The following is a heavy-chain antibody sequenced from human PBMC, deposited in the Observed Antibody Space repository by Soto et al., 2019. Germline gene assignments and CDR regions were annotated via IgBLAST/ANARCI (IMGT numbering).Heavy chain of an antibody. CDR2: IYYSGST. Sequence: SETLSLTCTVSGGSISSGGYYWSWIRQHPGKGLEWIGYIYYSGSTYYNPSLKSRVTISVDTSKNQFSLKLSSVTAADTAVYYCARDHGYCSSTSCYAPYAFDIWGQGTMVTV. CDR3: ARDHGYCSSTSCYAPYAFDI. J-gene: IGHJ3*02. D-gene: IGHD2-2*01. CDR1: GGSISSGGYY. V-gene: IGHV4-31*03.